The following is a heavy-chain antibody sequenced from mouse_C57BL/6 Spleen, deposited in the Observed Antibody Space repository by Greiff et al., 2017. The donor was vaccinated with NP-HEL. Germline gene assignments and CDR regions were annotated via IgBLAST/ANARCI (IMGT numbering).Heavy chain of an antibody. CDR3: ARWDSSGSY. CDR1: GYTFTDYN. CDR2: INPNNGGT. V-gene: IGHV1-18*01. D-gene: IGHD3-2*02. Sequence: EVQLQQSGPELVKPGASVKIPCKASGYTFTDYNMDWVKQSHGKSLEWIGDINPNNGGTYYNQKFKGKATLTVDKSSSTAYMELRRLTSEDTAVYYCARWDSSGSYWGQGTLVTVSA. J-gene: IGHJ3*01.